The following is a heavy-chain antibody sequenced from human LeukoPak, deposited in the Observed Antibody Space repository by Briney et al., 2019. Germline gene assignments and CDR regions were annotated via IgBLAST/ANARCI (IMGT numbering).Heavy chain of an antibody. Sequence: PGGSLRLSCAASGFTVSSNYMSWVRQAPGKGLEWVSIIYSGGPTNYADSVKGRFTISRDNSKNTLYLQMNSLRAEDSAVYYCAKYSGSYYYGMDVWGQGTTVTVSS. CDR3: AKYSGSYYYGMDV. CDR1: GFTVSSNY. D-gene: IGHD1-26*01. V-gene: IGHV3-53*01. J-gene: IGHJ6*02. CDR2: IYSGGPT.